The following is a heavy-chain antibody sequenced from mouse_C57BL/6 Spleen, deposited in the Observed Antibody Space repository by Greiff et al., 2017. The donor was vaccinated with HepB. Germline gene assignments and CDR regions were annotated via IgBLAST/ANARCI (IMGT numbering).Heavy chain of an antibody. CDR2: ISYDGSN. V-gene: IGHV3-6*01. Sequence: EVQLQESGPGLVKPSQSLSLTCSVTGYSITSGYYWNWIRQFPGNKLEWMGYISYDGSNNYNPSLKNRISITRDTSKNQFFLKLNSVTTEDTATYYCASADYGSRGFDYWGQGTTLTVSS. CDR3: ASADYGSRGFDY. D-gene: IGHD1-1*01. J-gene: IGHJ2*01. CDR1: GYSITSGYY.